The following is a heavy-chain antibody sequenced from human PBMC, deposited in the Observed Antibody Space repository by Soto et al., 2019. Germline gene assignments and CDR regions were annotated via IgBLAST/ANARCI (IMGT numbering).Heavy chain of an antibody. V-gene: IGHV3-11*06. Sequence: QVQLVESGGGLVKPGGSLRLSCAASGFTFSDYYMSWIRQAPGKGLEWVSYISSSSSYTNYADSVKGRFTISRDNAKNSLYLQMNSLRAEDTAVYYCARVRFRRSSRWYYFDYWGQGTLVTVSS. CDR2: ISSSSSYT. D-gene: IGHD6-13*01. J-gene: IGHJ4*02. CDR3: ARVRFRRSSRWYYFDY. CDR1: GFTFSDYY.